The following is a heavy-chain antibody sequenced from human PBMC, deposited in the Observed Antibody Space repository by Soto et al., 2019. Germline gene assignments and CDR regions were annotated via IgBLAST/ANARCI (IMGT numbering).Heavy chain of an antibody. CDR1: GFTVSSNY. J-gene: IGHJ6*02. Sequence: EVQLVEPGGGLVQPGGSLRLSCAASGFTVSSNYMSWVRQAPGKGLEWVSVIYSGGSTYYSDSVKGRFTISRDKSKNTLYLQMIRLRAEDTAVYYCARDRIPTGMDVWGQGTTVTVSS. CDR3: ARDRIPTGMDV. V-gene: IGHV3-66*01. CDR2: IYSGGST.